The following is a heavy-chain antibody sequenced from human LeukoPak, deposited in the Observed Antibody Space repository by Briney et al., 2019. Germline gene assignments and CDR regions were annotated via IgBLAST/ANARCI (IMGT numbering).Heavy chain of an antibody. J-gene: IGHJ2*01. D-gene: IGHD4-17*01. CDR3: AGYGEYWDWYFDL. CDR2: ISGSGRST. V-gene: IGHV3-23*01. CDR1: GFTFNTYA. Sequence: GGSLRLSCAASGFTFNTYAMSWVRQAPGKGLEWVSAISGSGRSTFYADSVKGRFTISRDNSKNTLYLQMNSLRAEDTAVYYCAGYGEYWDWYFDLWGRGTPVTVSP.